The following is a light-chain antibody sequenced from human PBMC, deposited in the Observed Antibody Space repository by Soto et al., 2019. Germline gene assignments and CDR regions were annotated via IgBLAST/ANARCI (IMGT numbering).Light chain of an antibody. V-gene: IGLV2-14*01. CDR2: DVS. CDR1: SSDVGGYNY. Sequence: QSVLTQPASVSGSPGQSITISCTGTSSDVGGYNYVSWYQQHPGKAPKLMIYDVSNRPSGVSNRFSGSKSGNTASLTISGLQAKDEADYYCSSYTSSSTLYVFGTGTQLTV. J-gene: IGLJ1*01. CDR3: SSYTSSSTLYV.